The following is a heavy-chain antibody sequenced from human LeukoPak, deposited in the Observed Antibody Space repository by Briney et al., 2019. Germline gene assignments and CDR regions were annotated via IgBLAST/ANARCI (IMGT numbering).Heavy chain of an antibody. CDR1: GGSISSYY. Sequence: SETLSLTCTVSGGSISSYYWSWIRQPPGKGLEWIGYIYYSGSTNYNPSLKSRVTISVDTSKNQFSLKLSSVTAADTAVYYCARGGDFYGSGSYYAFDPWGQGTLVTVSS. V-gene: IGHV4-59*01. D-gene: IGHD3-10*01. CDR2: IYYSGST. CDR3: ARGGDFYGSGSYYAFDP. J-gene: IGHJ5*02.